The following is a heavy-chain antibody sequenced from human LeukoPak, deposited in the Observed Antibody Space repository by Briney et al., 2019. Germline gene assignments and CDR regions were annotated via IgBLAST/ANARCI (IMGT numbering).Heavy chain of an antibody. D-gene: IGHD6-19*01. Sequence: GEALKTSCKGFGYSFSTQWIGWVRPIPGKGLGWMGIIYPGESDTRYSPSFQGQVTISADKSINTAYLQWNSLKASDTAMYYCATRSSSGWYDTFDIWGQGTMVTVSS. V-gene: IGHV5-51*01. CDR3: ATRSSSGWYDTFDI. CDR2: IYPGESDT. CDR1: GYSFSTQW. J-gene: IGHJ3*02.